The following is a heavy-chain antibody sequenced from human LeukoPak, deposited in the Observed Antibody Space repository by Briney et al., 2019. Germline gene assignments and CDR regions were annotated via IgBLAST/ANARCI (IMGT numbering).Heavy chain of an antibody. CDR3: ARTPHYDFWSGYSMGFDY. D-gene: IGHD3-3*01. CDR1: GGTFSSYA. J-gene: IGHJ4*02. V-gene: IGHV1-69*13. CDR2: IIPIFGTA. Sequence: ASVKVSCKASGGTFSSYAISWVRQAPGQGLEWMGGIIPIFGTANYAQKFQGRVTITADESTSTAYMELSSLRSDDTAVYYCARTPHYDFWSGYSMGFDYWGQGTLVTVSS.